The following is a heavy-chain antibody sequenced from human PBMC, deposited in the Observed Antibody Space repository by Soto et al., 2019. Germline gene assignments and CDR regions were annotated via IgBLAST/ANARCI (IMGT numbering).Heavy chain of an antibody. Sequence: LSLTCTVSGGSISSGGYYWSWIRQHPGKGLEWIGYIYYSGSTYYNPSLKSRVTISVDTSKNQFSLKLSSVTAADTAVYYCARDRIIGLGDYPRDYYYGMDVWGQGTTVTVSS. J-gene: IGHJ6*02. CDR3: ARDRIIGLGDYPRDYYYGMDV. D-gene: IGHD4-17*01. CDR1: GGSISSGGYY. V-gene: IGHV4-31*03. CDR2: IYYSGST.